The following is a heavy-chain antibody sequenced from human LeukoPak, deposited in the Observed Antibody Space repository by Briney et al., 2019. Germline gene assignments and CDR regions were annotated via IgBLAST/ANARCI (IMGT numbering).Heavy chain of an antibody. CDR1: GGSISSGGYS. V-gene: IGHV4-30-2*01. D-gene: IGHD4-17*01. CDR3: ARTDPSYGDWVVPFDY. Sequence: PSETLSLTCAVSGGSISSGGYSWSWIRQPPGKGLEWIGEINHSGSTNYNPSLKSRVTISVDTSKNQFSLKLSSVTAADTAVYYCARTDPSYGDWVVPFDYWGQGTLVTVSS. CDR2: INHSGST. J-gene: IGHJ4*02.